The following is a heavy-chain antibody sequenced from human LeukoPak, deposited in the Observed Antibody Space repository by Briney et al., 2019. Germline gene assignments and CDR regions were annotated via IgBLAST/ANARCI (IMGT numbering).Heavy chain of an antibody. D-gene: IGHD3-16*01. Sequence: PSETLSLTCTVSGGSISSYYWSWIRQHPGKGLEWIGYIYYSGSTYYNPSLKSRVTISVDTSKNQFSLKLSSVTAADTAVYYCARDTKIGGPADYWGQGTLVTVSS. J-gene: IGHJ4*02. CDR1: GGSISSYY. CDR3: ARDTKIGGPADY. CDR2: IYYSGST. V-gene: IGHV4-59*06.